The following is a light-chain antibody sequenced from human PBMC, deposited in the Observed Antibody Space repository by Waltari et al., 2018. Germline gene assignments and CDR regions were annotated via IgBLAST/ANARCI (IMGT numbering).Light chain of an antibody. CDR3: AVWDDSLNGVV. J-gene: IGLJ2*01. CDR1: SSNIGSNT. V-gene: IGLV1-44*01. CDR2: TNK. Sequence: QSVLTQPPSASATPGQRVTLSCSGSSSNIGSNTLTWYHQLPGTAPKLLIYTNKQRPSGVPDRFSGSKSSTSASLAISGLQSEDEADYYCAVWDDSLNGVVFGGGTKLTVL.